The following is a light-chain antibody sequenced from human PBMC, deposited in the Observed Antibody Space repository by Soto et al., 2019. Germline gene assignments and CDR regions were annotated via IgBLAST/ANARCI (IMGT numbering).Light chain of an antibody. Sequence: EIVLTQSPATLSVSPGEGATLSCRASQSVSNKLAWYQQKVGQAPRLLIYDASSRATAIPARFSGSGSGTEFTLTISSLQSEDFAVYYCQQYENWPYTFGQGTKLEIK. CDR1: QSVSNK. J-gene: IGKJ2*01. V-gene: IGKV3-15*01. CDR3: QQYENWPYT. CDR2: DAS.